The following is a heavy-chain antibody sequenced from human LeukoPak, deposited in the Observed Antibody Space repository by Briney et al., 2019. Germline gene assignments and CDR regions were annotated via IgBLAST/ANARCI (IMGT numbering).Heavy chain of an antibody. V-gene: IGHV3-23*01. Sequence: GGSLRLSCAASGLTFSRCAMTWVRQAPGKGLEWVSAISASGGSTDYADSGKGRFTISRDNSKNTLYLQMNSLRAEDTGVYYCAKVMKQRLYFYYYDMDVWGQGTMVIVSS. CDR1: GLTFSRCA. CDR3: AKVMKQRLYFYYYDMDV. CDR2: ISASGGST. D-gene: IGHD2-15*01. J-gene: IGHJ6*02.